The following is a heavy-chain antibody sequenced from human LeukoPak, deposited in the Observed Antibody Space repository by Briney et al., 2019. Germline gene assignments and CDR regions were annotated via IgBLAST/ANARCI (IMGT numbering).Heavy chain of an antibody. CDR3: ATSHYKPTESAIFHYFHY. Sequence: SVKVSCKASGYTFTSYDINWVRQAPGQGPEWMGRIIPLLNIATSAQKFQDRLTITADKSTSTAYMELSSLRSEDTAMYYCATSHYKPTESAIFHYFHYWGQGTLITVSS. V-gene: IGHV1-69*04. CDR2: IIPLLNIA. J-gene: IGHJ4*02. D-gene: IGHD3-3*02. CDR1: GYTFTSYD.